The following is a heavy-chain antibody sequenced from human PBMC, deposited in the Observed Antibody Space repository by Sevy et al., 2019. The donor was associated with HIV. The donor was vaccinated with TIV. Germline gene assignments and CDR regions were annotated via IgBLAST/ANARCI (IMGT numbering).Heavy chain of an antibody. V-gene: IGHV3-74*01. CDR3: HAASQGS. CDR1: GFSFNRYW. CDR2: ISDDATGT. D-gene: IGHD6-25*01. Sequence: GGSLRLSCAASGFSFNRYWMHWVRQAPGKGLEWVSHISDDATGTNYADSVKGRFTISRDNAKNTLYLQMNSLRADDXXXXXXHAASQGSWGQGTLVTVSS. J-gene: IGHJ5*02.